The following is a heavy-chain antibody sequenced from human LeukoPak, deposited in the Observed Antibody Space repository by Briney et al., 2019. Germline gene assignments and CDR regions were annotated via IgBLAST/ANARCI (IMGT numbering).Heavy chain of an antibody. CDR1: GFTFSSYG. CDR2: ISTSSSII. V-gene: IGHV3-48*01. D-gene: IGHD1-26*01. Sequence: GGSLRLSCAASGFTFSSYGMNWVRQAPGKGLEWVSYISTSSSIIYYADSVKGRFTISRDTAKSSLYLQMTSLRAEDTAVYYCAKGGKWDVTPFDYWGQGTLVTVSS. J-gene: IGHJ4*02. CDR3: AKGGKWDVTPFDY.